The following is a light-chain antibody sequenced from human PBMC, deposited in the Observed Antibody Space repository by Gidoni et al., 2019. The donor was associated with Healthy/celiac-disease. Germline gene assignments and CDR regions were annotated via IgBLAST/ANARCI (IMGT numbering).Light chain of an antibody. J-gene: IGKJ3*01. CDR1: QGISSY. CDR3: QQYYSYPFT. CDR2: AAS. V-gene: IGKV1-8*01. Sequence: IRMTQSPSSLSASTGDRVTITCRARQGISSYLAWYQQKPGKAPKLLIYAASTLQSGVPSRFSGSGSGTDFTLTISCLQSEDFATYYCQQYYSYPFTFGPGTKVDIK.